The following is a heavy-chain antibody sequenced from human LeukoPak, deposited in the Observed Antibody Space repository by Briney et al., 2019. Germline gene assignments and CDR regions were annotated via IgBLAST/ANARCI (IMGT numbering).Heavy chain of an antibody. CDR1: GFTFSSYV. CDR3: ARDLRTGRYFDY. CDR2: IWYDATNK. D-gene: IGHD7-27*01. V-gene: IGHV3-33*01. J-gene: IGHJ4*02. Sequence: PGGSLRLSCAASGFTFSSYVMHWVRQAPGKGLEWVAAIWYDATNKYYADSVKGRFTISGDNSKNTLYLQMNSLRAEDTSVYYCARDLRTGRYFDYWGQGTLVTVSS.